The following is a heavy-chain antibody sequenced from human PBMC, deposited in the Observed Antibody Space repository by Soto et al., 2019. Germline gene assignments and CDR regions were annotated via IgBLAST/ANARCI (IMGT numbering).Heavy chain of an antibody. J-gene: IGHJ6*01. V-gene: IGHV4-59*01. CDR2: IYYSGST. D-gene: IGHD5-12*01. Sequence: SETLSLTCTVSGGSISSYYWSWIRQPPGKGLEWIGYIYYSGSTNYNPSLKSRVTISVDTSKNQFSLKLSSVTAADTAVYYCSREATGYGLTEDYLYYRMEVWGEGTTVT. CDR3: SREATGYGLTEDYLYYRMEV. CDR1: GGSISSYY.